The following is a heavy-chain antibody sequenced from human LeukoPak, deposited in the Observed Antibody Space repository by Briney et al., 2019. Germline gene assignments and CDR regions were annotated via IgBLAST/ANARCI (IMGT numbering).Heavy chain of an antibody. J-gene: IGHJ4*02. CDR3: ARWHTHRYYDC. CDR1: GFIVSNNY. D-gene: IGHD2-21*01. CDR2: IYSDGTT. V-gene: IGHV3-53*01. Sequence: GGSLRLSCAASGFIVSNNYMSWVRQAPGKALEWVSIIYSDGTTYYTDSVKGRFTISRDNSKNTLYLQMNSLRAEDTAVYYCARWHTHRYYDCWGQGTLVTVSS.